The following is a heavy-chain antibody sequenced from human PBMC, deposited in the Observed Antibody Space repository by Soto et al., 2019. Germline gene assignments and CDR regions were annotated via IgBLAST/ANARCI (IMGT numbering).Heavy chain of an antibody. J-gene: IGHJ5*02. Sequence: QVQLQESGPGLVKPSETLSLSCSVSGGSVSSGSHYCSWIRQPPGKGLEWIGFIYDSGSTHYNPSLKSRVTISLNTSKNQFSLKLSSVTAADTAVYYCAGRSGEGWFDPWGQGTLVTVSS. CDR1: GGSVSSGSHY. D-gene: IGHD2-15*01. CDR2: IYDSGST. V-gene: IGHV4-61*01. CDR3: AGRSGEGWFDP.